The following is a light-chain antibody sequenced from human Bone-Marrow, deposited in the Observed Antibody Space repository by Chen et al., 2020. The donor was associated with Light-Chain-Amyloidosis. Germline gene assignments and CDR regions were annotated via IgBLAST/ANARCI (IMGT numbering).Light chain of an antibody. J-gene: IGKJ2*01. CDR2: TAS. CDR3: QQSQSTPFT. Sequence: DIPVTQSPPSLSASVGDRVIITCRASQDISNYLSWYQQKPGKAPKLLIFTASSLQSGVPSRFSGSGSGTDFTLTISSLQPEDFATYYCQQSQSTPFTFGRGTKLEIK. CDR1: QDISNY. V-gene: IGKV1-39*01.